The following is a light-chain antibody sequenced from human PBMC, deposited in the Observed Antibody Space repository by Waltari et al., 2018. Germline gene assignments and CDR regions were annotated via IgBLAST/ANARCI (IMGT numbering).Light chain of an antibody. CDR1: TSDLGGYNY. Sequence: QSALTQSASVSGSLGQSITMSCTGTTSDLGGYNYVSWYQQHPGKAPKLILYDVTSRPPGDSNRFSGSKSGNTASLTISGLQAEDEADYYCCSFTTSSTWVFGGGTKLTVL. CDR3: CSFTTSSTWV. J-gene: IGLJ3*02. CDR2: DVT. V-gene: IGLV2-14*03.